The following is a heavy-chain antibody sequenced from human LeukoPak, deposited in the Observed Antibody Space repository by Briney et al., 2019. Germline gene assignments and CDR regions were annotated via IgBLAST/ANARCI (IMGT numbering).Heavy chain of an antibody. J-gene: IGHJ6*03. Sequence: GGSLRLSCAASGFTFSSYWMSWVRQAPGKGLEWVANIKQDGSEKYYVDSVKGRFTISRDNAKNSLYLQMNSLRAEDTAVYYCPRAPFDIVVVTAIQIPKYYYYYYMDVWGKGTTVTVSS. CDR1: GFTFSSYW. V-gene: IGHV3-7*01. CDR2: IKQDGSEK. D-gene: IGHD2-21*02. CDR3: PRAPFDIVVVTAIQIPKYYYYYYMDV.